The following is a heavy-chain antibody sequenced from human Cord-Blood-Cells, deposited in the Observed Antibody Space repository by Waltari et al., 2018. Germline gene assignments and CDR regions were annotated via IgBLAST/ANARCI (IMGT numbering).Heavy chain of an antibody. Sequence: QLQLQESGPGLVKPSETLSLTCTVSGGSISSSSYYWGWIRQPPGKGLEWIGRIYYSGSTYYNPSLKSRVTISVDTSKNQFSLKLSSVTAADTAVYYCARQILGYCSSTSCYVDAFDIWGQGTMVTVSS. CDR2: IYYSGST. CDR1: GGSISSSSYY. CDR3: ARQILGYCSSTSCYVDAFDI. J-gene: IGHJ3*02. V-gene: IGHV4-39*01. D-gene: IGHD2-2*01.